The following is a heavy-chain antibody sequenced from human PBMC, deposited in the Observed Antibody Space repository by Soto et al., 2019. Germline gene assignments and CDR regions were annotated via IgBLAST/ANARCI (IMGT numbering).Heavy chain of an antibody. Sequence: QVQLQQWGAGLLKPSETLSLICAVSDESLSDHYWSWIRQSPGKGLEWIGDINQYGTTNYNPSLKSRVTISADTSKNQFFLRLASVTAADTAIYYCARGAHISGVTRCFDPWGQGTLVTVSS. D-gene: IGHD1-20*01. V-gene: IGHV4-34*01. CDR2: INQYGTT. CDR3: ARGAHISGVTRCFDP. CDR1: DESLSDHY. J-gene: IGHJ5*02.